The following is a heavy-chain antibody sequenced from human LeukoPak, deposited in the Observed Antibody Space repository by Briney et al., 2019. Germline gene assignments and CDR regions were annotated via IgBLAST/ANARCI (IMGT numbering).Heavy chain of an antibody. V-gene: IGHV3-23*01. CDR1: GFSFSTYA. CDR2: ISGSGDNT. Sequence: PGGSLRLSGAASGFSFSTYAMSWVGQAPGKGLEWFSSISGSGDNTYYAESVKGRFTISRDNSKNTLFLQMSSLRAEDTAVFYCAKRSGYTTGWFFDFWGQGTLVTVSS. D-gene: IGHD6-19*01. CDR3: AKRSGYTTGWFFDF. J-gene: IGHJ4*02.